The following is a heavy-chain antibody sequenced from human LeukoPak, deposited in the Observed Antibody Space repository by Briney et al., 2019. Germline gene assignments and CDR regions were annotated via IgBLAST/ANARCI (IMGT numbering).Heavy chain of an antibody. CDR2: IYYSGST. CDR1: GGSISSSSYY. CDR3: ARGKAKFGGSLV. D-gene: IGHD1-26*01. Sequence: SETLSLTCTVSGGSISSSSYYWGWIRQPPGKGLEWIGSIYYSGSTYYNPSLKSRVTISVDTSKNQFSLNLGSVTAADTAMYYCARGKAKFGGSLVWGQGTLVTVSS. V-gene: IGHV4-39*07. J-gene: IGHJ4*02.